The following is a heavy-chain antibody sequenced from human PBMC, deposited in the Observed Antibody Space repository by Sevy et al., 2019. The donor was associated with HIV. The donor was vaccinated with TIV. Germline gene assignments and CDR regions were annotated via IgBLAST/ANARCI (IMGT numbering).Heavy chain of an antibody. CDR2: IYYSGST. CDR1: GGSISSSSYY. Sequence: SETLSLTCTVSGGSISSSSYYWGWIRQPPGKGLEWIGGIYYSGSTYYNPSLKSRVTISVDTSKNKFSLKLSSVTAADTAVYYCARIRNSYYYMDVWGKGTTVTVSS. V-gene: IGHV4-39*01. CDR3: ARIRNSYYYMDV. J-gene: IGHJ6*03.